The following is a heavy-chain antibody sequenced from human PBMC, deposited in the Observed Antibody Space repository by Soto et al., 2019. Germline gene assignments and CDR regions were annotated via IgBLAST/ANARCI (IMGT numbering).Heavy chain of an antibody. D-gene: IGHD2-2*01. V-gene: IGHV3-23*01. CDR3: AKDGVVVPAAMEGLGYYYYYMDV. CDR2: ISGSGGST. CDR1: GFTFSSYA. J-gene: IGHJ6*03. Sequence: GGSLRLSCAASGFTFSSYAMSWVRQAPGKGLEWVSAISGSGGSTYYADSVKGRFTISRDNSKNRLYLQMNSLRAEDTAVYYCAKDGVVVPAAMEGLGYYYYYMDVWGKGTTVTVSS.